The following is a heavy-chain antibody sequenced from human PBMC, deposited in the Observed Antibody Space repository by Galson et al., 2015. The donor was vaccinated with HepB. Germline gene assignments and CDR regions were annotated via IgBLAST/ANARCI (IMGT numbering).Heavy chain of an antibody. V-gene: IGHV5-51*03. CDR2: IYPGDSET. CDR3: ARELGGFAGSYFDL. Sequence: QSGAEVKKPGESLKISCKGSGYSFTSYWIAWVRQMPGKGLEWMVIIYPGDSETRYSLSFQGQVSIPVDKSIKTAYLHWNSLKASDTAIYYCARELGGFAGSYFDLWGRGTLVTVSS. D-gene: IGHD1-26*01. J-gene: IGHJ2*01. CDR1: GYSFTSYW.